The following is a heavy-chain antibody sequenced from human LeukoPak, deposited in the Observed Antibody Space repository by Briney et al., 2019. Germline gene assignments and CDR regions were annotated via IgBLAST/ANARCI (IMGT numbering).Heavy chain of an antibody. CDR2: ISASGGHT. Sequence: GGSLRLSCAASGFTFGTYGLAWVRQAPGKGLEWVSAISASGGHTYYADSVKGRFSISRDNSKNSLYLQMNSLRAEDAAVYYCAKDTAPRPRWFDSWGQGTLVTVSS. CDR3: AKDTAPRPRWFDS. J-gene: IGHJ5*01. D-gene: IGHD6-6*01. V-gene: IGHV3-23*01. CDR1: GFTFGTYG.